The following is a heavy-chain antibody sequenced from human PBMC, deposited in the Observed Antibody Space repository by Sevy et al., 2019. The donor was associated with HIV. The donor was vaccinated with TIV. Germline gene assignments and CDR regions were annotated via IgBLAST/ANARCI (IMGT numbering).Heavy chain of an antibody. CDR1: GFIFSNYA. Sequence: GGSLRLSCATSGFIFSNYAMSWVRQAPGKGLEWVSDISGSGGTTYYADAVRGRFTISRDNSKNTLYLQMGSLRAEDTAVYYCAKLQSGDCSRTSCRDYYFDSWGQGTLVTVSS. CDR3: AKLQSGDCSRTSCRDYYFDS. CDR2: ISGSGGTT. V-gene: IGHV3-23*01. J-gene: IGHJ4*02. D-gene: IGHD2-2*01.